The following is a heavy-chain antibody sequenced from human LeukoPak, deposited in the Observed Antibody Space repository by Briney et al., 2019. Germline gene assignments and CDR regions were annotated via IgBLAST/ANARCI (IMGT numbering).Heavy chain of an antibody. D-gene: IGHD3-10*01. V-gene: IGHV3-15*01. CDR3: TTDPEVRGVITRGDY. CDR2: IKSKTDGGTT. J-gene: IGHJ4*02. Sequence: GGSLRLSCAASGFTFSDYYMSWVRQAPGKGLEWVGRIKSKTDGGTTDYAAPVKGRFTISRDDSKNTLYLQMNSLKTEDTAVYYCTTDPEVRGVITRGDYWGQGTLVTVSS. CDR1: GFTFSDYY.